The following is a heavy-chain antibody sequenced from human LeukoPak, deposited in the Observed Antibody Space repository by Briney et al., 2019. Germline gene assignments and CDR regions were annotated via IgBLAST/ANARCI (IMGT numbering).Heavy chain of an antibody. D-gene: IGHD6-13*01. J-gene: IGHJ1*01. CDR1: GGSISSGGYS. V-gene: IGHV4-30-2*01. Sequence: SETLSLTCAVSGGSISSGGYSWSWIRQPPGKGLEWIGYIYHSGSTYYNPSLKSRVTISVDTSKNQFSLKLSSVTAVDTAVYYCARGCCSWYVWGQGTLVTVSS. CDR3: ARGCCSWYV. CDR2: IYHSGST.